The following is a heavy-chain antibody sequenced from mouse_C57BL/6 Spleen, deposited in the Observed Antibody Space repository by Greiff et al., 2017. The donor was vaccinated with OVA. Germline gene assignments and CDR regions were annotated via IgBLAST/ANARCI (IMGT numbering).Heavy chain of an antibody. CDR3: AFCYYGSSYVVDY. D-gene: IGHD1-1*01. J-gene: IGHJ2*01. CDR1: GYTFTSYW. CDR2: IDPSDSYT. Sequence: QVQLQQPGAELVMPGASVKLSCKASGYTFTSYWMHWVKQRPGQGLEWIGEIDPSDSYTNYNQKFKGKSTLTVDKSSSTAYMQLSSLTSEDSAVYYCAFCYYGSSYVVDYWGQGTTLTVSS. V-gene: IGHV1-69*01.